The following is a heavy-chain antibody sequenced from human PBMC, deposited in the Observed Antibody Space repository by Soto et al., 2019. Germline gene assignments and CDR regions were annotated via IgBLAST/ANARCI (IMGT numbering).Heavy chain of an antibody. CDR2: ISGSGGST. D-gene: IGHD6-13*01. Sequence: GGSLRLSCAASGFTFSSYAMSWVRQAPGKGLEWVSAISGSGGSTYYADSVKGRFTISRDNSKNTLYLQMNSLRAEDTAVYYCAKDWRLGPTHWGLRQQLVPAYWGQGTLVTVSS. J-gene: IGHJ4*02. V-gene: IGHV3-23*01. CDR3: AKDWRLGPTHWGLRQQLVPAY. CDR1: GFTFSSYA.